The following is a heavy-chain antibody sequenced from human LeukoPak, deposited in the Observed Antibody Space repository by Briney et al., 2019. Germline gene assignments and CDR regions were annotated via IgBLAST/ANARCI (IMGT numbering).Heavy chain of an antibody. J-gene: IGHJ4*02. V-gene: IGHV3-30*02. D-gene: IGHD3-9*01. CDR2: IRYDGSNK. CDR1: GFTFSSYG. CDR3: AKDRLTEDILTGYYY. Sequence: GGSLRLSCAASGFTFSSYGMHWVCQAPGKGLEWVAFIRYDGSNKYYADSVKGRFTISRDNSKNTLYLQMNSLRAEDTAVYYCAKDRLTEDILTGYYYWGQGTLVTVSS.